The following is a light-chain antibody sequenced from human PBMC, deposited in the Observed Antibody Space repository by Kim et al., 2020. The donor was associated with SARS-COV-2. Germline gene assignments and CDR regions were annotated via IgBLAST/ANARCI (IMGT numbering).Light chain of an antibody. J-gene: IGKJ2*01. CDR1: QSISYW. Sequence: DIQMTQSPSTLSASVGDRVTITCRASQSISYWLAWYQQKPGKAPKLLIYKASSLGSGVPSRFSGSGSGTEFTLTISSLQPDDFATYYCQQYDTYLYTFGQGTKLEIK. V-gene: IGKV1-5*03. CDR2: KAS. CDR3: QQYDTYLYT.